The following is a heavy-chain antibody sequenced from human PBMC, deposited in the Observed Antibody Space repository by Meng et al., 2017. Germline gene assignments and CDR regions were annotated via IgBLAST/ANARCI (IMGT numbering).Heavy chain of an antibody. CDR1: GYTFTGYY. D-gene: IGHD3-10*01. J-gene: IGHJ4*02. CDR2: INPNSGGT. V-gene: IGHV1-2*06. Sequence: GELVQSGAEVKKPGASVKVSCKASGYTFTGYYMHWVRQAPGQGLEWMGRINPNSGGTNYAQKFQGGVTMTRDTSISTAYMELSRLRSDDTAVYYCARGLYGSGSPREYFDYWGQGTLVTVSS. CDR3: ARGLYGSGSPREYFDY.